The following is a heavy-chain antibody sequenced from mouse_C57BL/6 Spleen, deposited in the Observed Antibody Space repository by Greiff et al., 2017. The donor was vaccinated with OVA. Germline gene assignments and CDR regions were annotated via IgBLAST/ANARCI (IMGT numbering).Heavy chain of an antibody. J-gene: IGHJ4*01. D-gene: IGHD2-5*01. CDR1: GYTFTSYW. CDR2: IDPNSGGT. V-gene: IGHV1-72*01. CDR3: ARGGSNYGKAMDY. Sequence: QVQLQQPGAELVKPGASVKLSCKASGYTFTSYWMHWVKQRPGRGLEWIGRIDPNSGGTKYNEKFKSKATLTVDKPSSTAYMQLSSLTSEDSAVYYCARGGSNYGKAMDYWGQGTSVTVSS.